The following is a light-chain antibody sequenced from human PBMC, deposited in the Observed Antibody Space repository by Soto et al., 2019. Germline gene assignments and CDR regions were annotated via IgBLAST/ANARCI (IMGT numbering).Light chain of an antibody. CDR3: SSYTTTGTQV. J-gene: IGLJ1*01. CDR2: DVS. CDR1: TSDVGGFDY. Sequence: QSVLTQPASVSGSPGQSITLSCSGTTSDVGGFDYVSWYQQHPGKVPKLMIFDVSNRPSGVSDRFSGSESGNTASLTISGLQAEDEADYYCSSYTTTGTQVFGTGTKLTVL. V-gene: IGLV2-14*03.